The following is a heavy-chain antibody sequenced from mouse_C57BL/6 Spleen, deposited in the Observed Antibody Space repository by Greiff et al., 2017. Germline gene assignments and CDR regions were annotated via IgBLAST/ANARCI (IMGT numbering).Heavy chain of an antibody. Sequence: VKLQESGPELVKPGASVKISCKASGYAFSSSWMNWVKQRPGKGLEWIGRIYPGDGDTNYNGKFKGKATLTADKSSSTAYMQRSSLTSEDSAVYYCATDGYYVSFAYWGQGTLVTVSA. CDR3: ATDGYYVSFAY. CDR1: GYAFSSSW. J-gene: IGHJ3*01. CDR2: IYPGDGDT. D-gene: IGHD2-3*01. V-gene: IGHV1-82*01.